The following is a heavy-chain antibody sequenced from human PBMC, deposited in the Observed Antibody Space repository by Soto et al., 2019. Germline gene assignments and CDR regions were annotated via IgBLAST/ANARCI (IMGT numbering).Heavy chain of an antibody. CDR2: IIPIFGTT. D-gene: IGHD1-1*01. CDR3: AREGYTFGPGAVRGAFDI. J-gene: IGHJ3*02. Sequence: QVQLVQSGAEVRRPGSSVKVSCKASGGTFGSNAISWVRQAPGQGLEWMGNIIPIFGTTNNAQKFQGRVTITADESTNTAYMGLSSLRSEDTAVYYCAREGYTFGPGAVRGAFDIWGQGTVVTVSS. V-gene: IGHV1-69*15. CDR1: GGTFGSNA.